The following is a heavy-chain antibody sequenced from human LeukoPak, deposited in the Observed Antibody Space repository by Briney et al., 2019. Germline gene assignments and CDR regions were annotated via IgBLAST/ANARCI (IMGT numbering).Heavy chain of an antibody. V-gene: IGHV4-39*01. CDR1: GGSISSSSYY. D-gene: IGHD3-9*01. Sequence: PSETLSLTCTVSGGSISSSSYYWGWIRQPPGKGLEWIGSIYYSGSTYYNPSLKSRVTISVDTSKNQFSLKLSSVTAADTAVYYCARAKLRYFDWSNWFDPWGQGTLVTVSS. CDR2: IYYSGST. J-gene: IGHJ5*02. CDR3: ARAKLRYFDWSNWFDP.